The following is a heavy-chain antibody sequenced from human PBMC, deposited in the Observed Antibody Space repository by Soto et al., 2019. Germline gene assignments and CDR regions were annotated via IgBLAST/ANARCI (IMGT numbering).Heavy chain of an antibody. V-gene: IGHV1-18*01. CDR1: GYTFTSYG. CDR2: ISAYNGNT. CDR3: ARDISSWYTHYYYGMDV. D-gene: IGHD6-13*01. J-gene: IGHJ6*02. Sequence: QVQLVQSGAEVKKPGASVKVSCKASGYTFTSYGISWVRQAPGQGLEWMGWISAYNGNTNYAQKLQGRVTMTADTSTSTAYMELRSLRSADTAVYYCARDISSWYTHYYYGMDVWGQGTTVTVSS.